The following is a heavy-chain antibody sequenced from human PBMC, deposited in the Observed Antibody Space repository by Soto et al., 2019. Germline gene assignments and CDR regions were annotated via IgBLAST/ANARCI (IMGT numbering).Heavy chain of an antibody. D-gene: IGHD3-3*01. CDR3: AKDWSGYWSYCHY. V-gene: IGHV3-23*01. CDR1: GFTFSSYA. Sequence: EVQLLESGGGLVQPGGSLRLSCAASGFTFSSYAMSWVRQAPGKGLEWVSAISGSGGSTYYADSVKGRFTISRDNSKNTLYLQMNSLRAEDTVVYYCAKDWSGYWSYCHYWGQGTLVTVSS. CDR2: ISGSGGST. J-gene: IGHJ4*02.